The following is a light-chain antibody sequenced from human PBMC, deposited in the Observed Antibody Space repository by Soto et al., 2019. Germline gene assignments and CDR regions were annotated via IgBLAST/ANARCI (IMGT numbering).Light chain of an antibody. Sequence: EIVLTQSPATLSLSPGERATLSCRAGQSISDYLAWYQQRPGQAPRLLIFDASNMATRVPDRFSGGGSGTVFTLISSSLEPEDFAVYYCQQRVNWPPTFGGGTKVEI. J-gene: IGKJ4*01. CDR3: QQRVNWPPT. CDR2: DAS. CDR1: QSISDY. V-gene: IGKV3-11*01.